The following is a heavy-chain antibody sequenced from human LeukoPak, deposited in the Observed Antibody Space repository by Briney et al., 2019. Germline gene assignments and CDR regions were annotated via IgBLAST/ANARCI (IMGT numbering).Heavy chain of an antibody. D-gene: IGHD3-22*01. V-gene: IGHV3-30*18. J-gene: IGHJ4*02. CDR1: GFTFSSYG. Sequence: QPGRSLRLSCAASGFTFSSYGMHWVRQAPGKGLEWVAVISYDGSNKYYADYVKGRFTISRDNSKNTLYLQMNSLRAEDTAVYYCAKDSSGYRNYFDYWGQGTLVTVSS. CDR3: AKDSSGYRNYFDY. CDR2: ISYDGSNK.